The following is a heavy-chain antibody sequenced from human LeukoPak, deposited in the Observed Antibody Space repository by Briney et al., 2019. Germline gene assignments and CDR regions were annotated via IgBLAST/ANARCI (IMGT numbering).Heavy chain of an antibody. CDR1: GFTFSSHA. CDR2: ISGSGSTT. V-gene: IGHV3-23*01. J-gene: IGHJ4*02. Sequence: GGSLRLSCAASGFTFSSHAMTWVRQAPGKGLEWVSAISGSGSTTHYTDSVKGRFTISRDNSKNTLYLQMNSLRAEDTAVYFCVRDRYSSGWYFFDHWGQGTPVTVSS. D-gene: IGHD6-19*01. CDR3: VRDRYSSGWYFFDH.